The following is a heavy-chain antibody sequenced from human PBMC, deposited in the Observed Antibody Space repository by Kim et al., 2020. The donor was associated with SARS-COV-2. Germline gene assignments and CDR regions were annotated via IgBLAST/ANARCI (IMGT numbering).Heavy chain of an antibody. Sequence: GASLKISCKVSGYDFTNHYIGWVRQMPGKGLEWMGIIFTGDSDTTYSPSFQGQVNISADKSFNTAYLQWGSLKASDTAIYYCARRNTAIEYYFDYWGQGTPVTVSP. CDR2: IFTGDSDT. CDR1: GYDFTNHY. V-gene: IGHV5-51*01. CDR3: ARRNTAIEYYFDY. J-gene: IGHJ4*02. D-gene: IGHD6-25*01.